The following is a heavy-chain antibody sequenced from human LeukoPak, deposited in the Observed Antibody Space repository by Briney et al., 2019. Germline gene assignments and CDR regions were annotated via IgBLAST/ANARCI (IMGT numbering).Heavy chain of an antibody. J-gene: IGHJ4*02. V-gene: IGHV3-43*01. CDR1: GFTFHDYS. Sequence: GGSLRLSCEASGFTFHDYSMHWLRQPRGKDLQWVSLITWDGVYTFYADSVKGRFTMSRDNSRESLSLQMNGLTTDDTALYYCARERGRVIDYWGQGTLVTVSS. D-gene: IGHD1-26*01. CDR3: ARERGRVIDY. CDR2: ITWDGVYT.